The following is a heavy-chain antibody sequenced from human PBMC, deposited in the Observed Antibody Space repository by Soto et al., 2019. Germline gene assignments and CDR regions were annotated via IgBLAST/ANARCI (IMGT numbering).Heavy chain of an antibody. Sequence: SVKVSCKVSGDTFNNYAISWVRQAPGEGLEWVGGIIPRLDTPKFAQKFQDRVSITADESTATTYMELRSLRSDDTAVYYCARDTRQITRIRGVIPYYIYHMDVWGHGTTVTVS. J-gene: IGHJ6*03. CDR3: ARDTRQITRIRGVIPYYIYHMDV. D-gene: IGHD3-10*01. V-gene: IGHV1-69*13. CDR2: IIPRLDTP. CDR1: GDTFNNYA.